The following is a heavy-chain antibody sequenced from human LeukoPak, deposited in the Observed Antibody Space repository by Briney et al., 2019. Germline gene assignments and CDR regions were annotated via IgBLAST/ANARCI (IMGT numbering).Heavy chain of an antibody. V-gene: IGHV3-64*01. CDR1: GFTFSSYA. J-gene: IGHJ4*02. CDR2: ISSYGGST. Sequence: QPGGSLRLSCAASGFTFSSYAMHWVRQAPGKGLEYVSAISSYGGSTYYANSVKGRFTISRDNSNNTLYLQMGSLRAEDMAVYYCARDQEMATDEHYFDFWGQGTLVTVSS. CDR3: ARDQEMATDEHYFDF. D-gene: IGHD5-24*01.